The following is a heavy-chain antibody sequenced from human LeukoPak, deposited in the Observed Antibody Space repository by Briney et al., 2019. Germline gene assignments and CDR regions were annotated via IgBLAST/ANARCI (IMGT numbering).Heavy chain of an antibody. CDR1: GFTFSNAW. V-gene: IGHV3-15*01. J-gene: IGHJ4*02. CDR3: TTGIFDY. D-gene: IGHD1-14*01. CDR2: IKSKTDCGTT. Sequence: PGGSLRLSCAASGFTFSNAWMSWVRQAPGKGLQWVGRIKSKTDCGTTDYAAPVRGRFTISRDETKNTLYLQMNSLKTEDTAVYYCTTGIFDYWGQGTLVTVSS.